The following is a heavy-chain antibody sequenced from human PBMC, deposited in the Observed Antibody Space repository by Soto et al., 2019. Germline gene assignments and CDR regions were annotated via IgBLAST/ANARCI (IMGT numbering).Heavy chain of an antibody. V-gene: IGHV5-51*01. CDR2: IYPSDSDI. Sequence: GESLKISCKGSGYTFTSYWIGWVRQMPGEGLEWMGVIYPSDSDIRYSPSFQGKVTISADRSITTAYLQWSSLKAADTAMYYCVRSGTSSGRFSDYWGQGTLVTVSS. J-gene: IGHJ4*02. D-gene: IGHD2-15*01. CDR1: GYTFTSYW. CDR3: VRSGTSSGRFSDY.